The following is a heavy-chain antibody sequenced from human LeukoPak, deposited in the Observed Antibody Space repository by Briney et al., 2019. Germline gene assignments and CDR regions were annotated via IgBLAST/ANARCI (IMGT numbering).Heavy chain of an antibody. J-gene: IGHJ6*04. CDR1: GFTFSSYW. CDR2: IKQDGSEK. D-gene: IGHD3-9*01. V-gene: IGHV3-7*01. CDR3: ARDGTSNYDILSSEPYGMDV. Sequence: GGSLRLSCAASGFTFSSYWMSWVRQAPGKGLEWVANIKQDGSEKYYVDSVKGRFTISRDNAKNSLYLQMNSLRAEDTAVYYCARDGTSNYDILSSEPYGMDVWGKGTTVTVSS.